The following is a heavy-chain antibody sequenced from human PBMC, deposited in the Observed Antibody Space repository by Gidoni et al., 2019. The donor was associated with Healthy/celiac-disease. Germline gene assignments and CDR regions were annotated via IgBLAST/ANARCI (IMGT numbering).Heavy chain of an antibody. CDR3: ARDPHSSGWYTY. V-gene: IGHV1-69*04. CDR1: GGPFSSYA. Sequence: QVQLVQSGAEVKKPGSSVKVSCKASGGPFSSYAISWVRQAPGQGLEWMGRIIPILGIANYAQKFQGRVTITADKSTSTAYMELSSLRSEDTAVYYCARDPHSSGWYTYWGQGTLVTVSS. D-gene: IGHD6-19*01. J-gene: IGHJ4*02. CDR2: IIPILGIA.